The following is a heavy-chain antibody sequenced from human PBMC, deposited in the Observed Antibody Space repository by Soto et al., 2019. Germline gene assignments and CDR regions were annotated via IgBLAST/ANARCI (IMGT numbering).Heavy chain of an antibody. V-gene: IGHV1-46*01. D-gene: IGHD2-15*01. Sequence: ASVKVSCKASGYTFTSYYMHLVRQAPGQGLEWMGXTNXXGGSTSXAXXXXXXGTMTRDTSTSTVYMELSSMRSEDTAVYYCARGGGLLFDYYYGMDVWGQGNTVT. J-gene: IGHJ6*02. CDR3: ARGGGLLFDYYYGMDV. CDR1: GYTFTSYY. CDR2: TNXXGGST.